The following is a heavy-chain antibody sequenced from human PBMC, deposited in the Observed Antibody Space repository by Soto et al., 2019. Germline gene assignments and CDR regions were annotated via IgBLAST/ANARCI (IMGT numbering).Heavy chain of an antibody. D-gene: IGHD1-26*01. CDR2: INQDESAK. CDR1: GFAFNTHW. Sequence: EVQLVESGGGLVQPGGSLRLSCTTSGFAFNTHWMSWVRQAPGKGLEWVANINQDESAKYYVDSVEGRVTVSRDNAKTSVSLQMNSLRAEDTAVYYCARGEHSTSSYYYYYGLDVWGQGTTVIVSS. CDR3: ARGEHSTSSYYYYYGLDV. J-gene: IGHJ6*02. V-gene: IGHV3-7*05.